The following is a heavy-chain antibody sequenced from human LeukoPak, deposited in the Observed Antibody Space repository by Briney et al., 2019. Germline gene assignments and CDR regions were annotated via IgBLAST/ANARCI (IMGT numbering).Heavy chain of an antibody. CDR3: ARIHSGGYMDV. D-gene: IGHD1-26*01. CDR2: IYYSGST. J-gene: IGHJ6*03. CDR1: GGSISSYY. Sequence: SETLSLTCTVSGGSISSYYWSWIRQPPGKGLEWIGYIYYSGSTNYNPSLKSRVTISVDTSKNQFSLNLSSVTAADTAVYYCARIHSGGYMDVWGKGTTVTVSS. V-gene: IGHV4-59*01.